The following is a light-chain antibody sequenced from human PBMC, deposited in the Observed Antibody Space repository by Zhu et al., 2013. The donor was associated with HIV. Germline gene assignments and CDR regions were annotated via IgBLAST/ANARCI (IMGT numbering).Light chain of an antibody. CDR2: GAS. Sequence: EIVLTQSPATLSVSPGERATLSCRASQSVSSNLAWYQQKPGQAPRLLMYGASTRATGIPDRFSGSGSGADFTLTISRLEPEDFAVYFCQQYGSSPITFGQGTRLEIK. V-gene: IGKV3-20*01. CDR3: QQYGSSPIT. CDR1: QSVSSN. J-gene: IGKJ5*01.